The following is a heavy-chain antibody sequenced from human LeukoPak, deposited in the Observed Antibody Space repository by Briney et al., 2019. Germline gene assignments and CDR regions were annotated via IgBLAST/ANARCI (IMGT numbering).Heavy chain of an antibody. J-gene: IGHJ4*02. CDR3: ASFRNRHGPARGFRDY. D-gene: IGHD6-25*01. CDR2: IYYSGST. CDR1: GGSISSSSYY. V-gene: IGHV4-39*07. Sequence: SETLSLTCTVSGGSISSSSYYWVWLRPPPGKGRVWLGSIYYSGSTYYNPSLKSRVTISVDTSKNQFSLKLSSVTAADTAVYYCASFRNRHGPARGFRDYWGQGTLVTVSS.